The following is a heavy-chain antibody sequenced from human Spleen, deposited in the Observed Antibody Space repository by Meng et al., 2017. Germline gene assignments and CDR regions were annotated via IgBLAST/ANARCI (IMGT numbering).Heavy chain of an antibody. J-gene: IGHJ6*02. CDR2: ISAYNGNT. CDR3: ARERGGRFAYGMDV. V-gene: IGHV1-18*01. D-gene: IGHD3-3*01. Sequence: ASVKVSCKASGFTFTNSAVQWVRQAPGQGLEWMGWISAYNGNTDSAQKFQGRVTMTTDTSTSTAYMELRSLRSDDTAVYYCARERGGRFAYGMDVWGQGTMVTVSS. CDR1: GFTFTNSA.